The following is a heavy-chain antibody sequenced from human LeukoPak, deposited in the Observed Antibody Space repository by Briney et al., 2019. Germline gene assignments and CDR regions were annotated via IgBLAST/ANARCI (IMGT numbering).Heavy chain of an antibody. J-gene: IGHJ3*02. D-gene: IGHD3-22*01. V-gene: IGHV4-39*07. CDR2: IYYSGSS. CDR3: ARGPYSYDSSGAFEN. CDR1: GGSVSSSSYY. Sequence: SETLSLTCTVSGGSVSSSSYYWGWIRQPPGKGLEWIGSIYYSGSSYYNPSLKSRVTISVDKSKNQFSLKLSSVTAADTAVYFSARGPYSYDSSGAFENWGQGTMVTVSS.